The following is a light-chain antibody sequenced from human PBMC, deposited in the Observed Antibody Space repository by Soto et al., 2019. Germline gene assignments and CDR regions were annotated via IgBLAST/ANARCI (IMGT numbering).Light chain of an antibody. CDR1: QNVSTW. Sequence: DIQITHSPSSVSASVGDRVTVTCPASQNVSTWLTWYQQTPGKAPNLLIYGASTLQRGVPSRFSGSGSGTEFTLTISSLQPEDFAIYFCQQGSRFPFTFGPGTKVDI. V-gene: IGKV1-12*01. CDR3: QQGSRFPFT. J-gene: IGKJ3*01. CDR2: GAS.